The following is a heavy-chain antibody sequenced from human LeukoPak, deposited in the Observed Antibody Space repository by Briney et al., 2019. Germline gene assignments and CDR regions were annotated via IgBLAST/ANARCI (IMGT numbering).Heavy chain of an antibody. CDR3: ARRSYSSSSGTFEY. Sequence: SETLSLTCTVSGGSISSSGYYWAWIRQPPGKGLEWIGRIYYSGSTYYNPSPKSRVTISVDTSKNQFSLKLSSVTAADTAVYYCARRSYSSSSGTFEYWGHGTLVTVSS. V-gene: IGHV4-39*01. CDR1: GGSISSSGYY. J-gene: IGHJ4*01. D-gene: IGHD6-6*01. CDR2: IYYSGST.